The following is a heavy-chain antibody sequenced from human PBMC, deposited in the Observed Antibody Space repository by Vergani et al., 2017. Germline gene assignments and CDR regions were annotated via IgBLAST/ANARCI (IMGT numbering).Heavy chain of an antibody. CDR2: IWYDGSNK. CDR3: AKDPRIVATTLDY. Sequence: QVQLVESGGGVVQPGGSLRLSCAASGFTFSSYGMHWVRQAPGKGLEWVAVIWYDGSNKYYADSVKGRFTISRDNSKNTLYLQMNSLRAEDTAVYYCAKDPRIVATTLDYWGQGTLVTVSS. CDR1: GFTFSSYG. V-gene: IGHV3-33*06. D-gene: IGHD5-12*01. J-gene: IGHJ4*02.